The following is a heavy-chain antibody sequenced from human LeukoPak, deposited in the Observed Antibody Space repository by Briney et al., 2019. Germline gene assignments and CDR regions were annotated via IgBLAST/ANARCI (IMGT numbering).Heavy chain of an antibody. D-gene: IGHD6-19*01. J-gene: IGHJ4*02. CDR3: ASWPGGWYGEDS. V-gene: IGHV3-53*01. CDR2: IYGGGST. CDR1: GFTVSSNY. Sequence: GGSLRLSCEAFGFTVSSNYMSWVRQAPGKGLEWVSVIYGGGSTYYADSVKGRFTISRDTSKNTLYLQMNSLRAEDTAVYYCASWPGGWYGEDSWGQGTLVTVSS.